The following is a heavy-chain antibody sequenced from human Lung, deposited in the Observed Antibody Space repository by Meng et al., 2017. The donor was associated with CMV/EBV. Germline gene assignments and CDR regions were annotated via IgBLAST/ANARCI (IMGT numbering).Heavy chain of an antibody. Sequence: LGLSCAASGFTVSSNYMNWVRQAPGKGLEWVSVIYSGGSTYYADSVKGRFTISRDNSKNTLYLQMNSLRAEDTAVYYCARDSQGHFDYWGQGTLVTVSS. V-gene: IGHV3-53*01. CDR2: IYSGGST. J-gene: IGHJ4*02. CDR3: ARDSQGHFDY. CDR1: GFTVSSNY.